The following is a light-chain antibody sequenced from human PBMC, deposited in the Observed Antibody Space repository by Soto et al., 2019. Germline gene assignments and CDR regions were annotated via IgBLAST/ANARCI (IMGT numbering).Light chain of an antibody. J-gene: IGKJ2*01. CDR3: HQCYSTPPT. V-gene: IGKV1-39*01. CDR2: AAS. Sequence: DIQMTQSPSSLSASVGDRVTITCRASQSISSYLNWYQQKPGKAPKLLIYAASSLQSGVPSTFSGSGSGADFTLTISSLQPEDFATYDGHQCYSTPPTCSQGTKLEIK. CDR1: QSISSY.